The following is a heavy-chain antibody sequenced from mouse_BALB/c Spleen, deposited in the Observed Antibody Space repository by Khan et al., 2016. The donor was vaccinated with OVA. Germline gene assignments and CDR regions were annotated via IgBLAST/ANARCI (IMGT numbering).Heavy chain of an antibody. CDR1: GYSITSDYA. Sequence: EVQLQESGPGLVKPSQSLSLTCTVTGYSITSDYAWNWIRQFPGNKLEWMGYISYSGSTNYNQSLKSRISITRDTSKNQFFLQLNSVTTEDTATNYGASDGSRYNYAMDYWGQGTSVTVSS. CDR3: ASDGSRYNYAMDY. V-gene: IGHV3-2*02. D-gene: IGHD2-3*01. CDR2: ISYSGST. J-gene: IGHJ4*01.